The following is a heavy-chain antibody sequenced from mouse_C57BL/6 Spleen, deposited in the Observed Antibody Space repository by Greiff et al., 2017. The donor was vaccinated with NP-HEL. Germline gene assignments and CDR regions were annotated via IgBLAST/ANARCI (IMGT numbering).Heavy chain of an antibody. CDR1: GYSFTGYY. D-gene: IGHD2-4*01. V-gene: IGHV1-43*01. J-gene: IGHJ2*01. CDR2: INPSTGGT. CDR3: ARWIYDYDDYFDY. Sequence: VQLQQSGPELVKPGASVKISCKASGYSFTGYYMHWVKQSSEKSLEWIGEINPSTGGTSYNQKFKGKATLTVDKSSSTAYMQLKSLTSEDSAVYYCARWIYDYDDYFDYWGQGTTLTVSS.